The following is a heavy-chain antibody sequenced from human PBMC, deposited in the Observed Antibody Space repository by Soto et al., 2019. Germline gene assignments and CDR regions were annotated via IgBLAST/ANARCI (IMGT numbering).Heavy chain of an antibody. J-gene: IGHJ6*02. V-gene: IGHV5-10-1*01. Sequence: GESLKISCKGSGYSFTSYWISWVRQMPGKGLEWMGRIDPSDSYTNYSPSFQGHVTISADKSISTAYLQWSSLKASDTAMYYCARIAAAYHYYYGMDVWGQGTTVTVSS. CDR1: GYSFTSYW. CDR3: ARIAAAYHYYYGMDV. D-gene: IGHD6-13*01. CDR2: IDPSDSYT.